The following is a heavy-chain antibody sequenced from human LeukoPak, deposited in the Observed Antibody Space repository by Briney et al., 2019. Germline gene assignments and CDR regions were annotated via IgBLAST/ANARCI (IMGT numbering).Heavy chain of an antibody. V-gene: IGHV1-24*01. CDR2: FDPEDGET. D-gene: IGHD1-26*01. J-gene: IGHJ4*02. Sequence: ASVKVSCKVSGYTLTELSMHWVRQAPGKKLEWMGGFDPEDGETIYAQKFQGRVTMTEDTSTDTAYMELSSLRSEDTAVYYWATPLAPGATSLIDYWGQGTLVTVSS. CDR1: GYTLTELS. CDR3: ATPLAPGATSLIDY.